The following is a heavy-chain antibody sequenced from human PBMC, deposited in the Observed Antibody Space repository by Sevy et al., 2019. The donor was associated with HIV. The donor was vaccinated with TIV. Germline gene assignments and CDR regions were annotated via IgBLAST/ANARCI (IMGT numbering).Heavy chain of an antibody. CDR3: ASLYDYYGSGSYYTEYFQH. J-gene: IGHJ1*01. CDR2: IIPIFGTA. CDR1: GGTFSSYA. D-gene: IGHD3-10*01. Sequence: ASVKVSCKASGGTFSSYAISWVRQAPGQGLEWMGGIIPIFGTANYAQKFQGRVTITADKSTSTAYMELSSLRSEDTAVYYCASLYDYYGSGSYYTEYFQHWGQGTLVTVSS. V-gene: IGHV1-69*06.